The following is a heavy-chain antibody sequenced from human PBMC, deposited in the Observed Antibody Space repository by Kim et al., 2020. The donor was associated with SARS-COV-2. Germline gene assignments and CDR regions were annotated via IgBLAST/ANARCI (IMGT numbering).Heavy chain of an antibody. Sequence: QKFQGRVTMTRDTSISTAYMELSRLRSDDTAVYYCARGVRFLEWLFPFDYWGQGTLVTVSS. CDR3: ARGVRFLEWLFPFDY. J-gene: IGHJ4*02. V-gene: IGHV1-2*02. D-gene: IGHD3-3*01.